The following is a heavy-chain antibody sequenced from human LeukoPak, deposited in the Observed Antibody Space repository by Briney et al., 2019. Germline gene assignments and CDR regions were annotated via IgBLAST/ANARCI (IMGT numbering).Heavy chain of an antibody. V-gene: IGHV3-23*01. CDR1: GFSFSTYT. Sequence: GGSLRLSCAASGFSFSTYTMSWVRQAPGKGLEWVSGISASGGITYSAESVKGRFIISRDNSKNSLYLLMNSLRAEDTAVYYCARGQTITMIGVVITPFDCWGQGILVTVSS. CDR2: ISASGGIT. J-gene: IGHJ4*02. D-gene: IGHD3-22*01. CDR3: ARGQTITMIGVVITPFDC.